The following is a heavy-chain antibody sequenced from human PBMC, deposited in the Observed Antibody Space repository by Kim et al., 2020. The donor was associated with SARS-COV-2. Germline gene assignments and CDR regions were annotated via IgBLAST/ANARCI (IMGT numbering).Heavy chain of an antibody. CDR3: ARGLEWLFSYYYYGMDV. D-gene: IGHD3-3*01. CDR2: ISYDGSNK. CDR1: GFTFSSYA. J-gene: IGHJ6*02. V-gene: IGHV3-30-3*01. Sequence: GGSLRLSCAASGFTFSSYAMHWVRQAPGKGLEWVAVISYDGSNKYYADSVKGRFTISRDNSKNTLYLQMNSLRAEDTAVYYCARGLEWLFSYYYYGMDVWGQGTTVTVSS.